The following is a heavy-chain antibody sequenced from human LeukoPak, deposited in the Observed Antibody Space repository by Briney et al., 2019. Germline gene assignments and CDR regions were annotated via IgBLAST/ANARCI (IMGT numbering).Heavy chain of an antibody. Sequence: SVKVSCKASGGTFSSYAISWVRQAPGQGLEWMGRIIPILGIANYAQKFQGRVTITADKSTSTAYMELSSLRSEDTAVYYCARSIPVRYDILDPWGQGTLVTVSS. CDR1: GGTFSSYA. V-gene: IGHV1-69*04. J-gene: IGHJ5*02. CDR2: IIPILGIA. CDR3: ARSIPVRYDILDP. D-gene: IGHD3-9*01.